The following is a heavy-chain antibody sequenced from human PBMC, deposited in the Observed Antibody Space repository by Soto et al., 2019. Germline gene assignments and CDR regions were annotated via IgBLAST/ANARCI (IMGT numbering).Heavy chain of an antibody. CDR1: GYTFTSYG. V-gene: IGHV1-18*01. Sequence: ASVKVSCKASGYTFTSYGISWVRQAPGQGLEWMGWISAYNGNTNYAQKLQGRVTVTTDTSTSTAYMELRSLRSDGTAVYYCARDEYSSGWYSAPPQHWGQGTLVTVSS. CDR2: ISAYNGNT. D-gene: IGHD6-19*01. CDR3: ARDEYSSGWYSAPPQH. J-gene: IGHJ1*01.